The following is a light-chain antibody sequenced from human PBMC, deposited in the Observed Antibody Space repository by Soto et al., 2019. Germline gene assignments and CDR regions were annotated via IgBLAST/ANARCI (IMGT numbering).Light chain of an antibody. CDR1: STDVGGYNY. CDR3: NSYSSSTTLYL. Sequence: QSALTQPASVSVSPGQSITISCTGTSTDVGGYNYVSWYQQHPGKAPKLMISNFSNRPSGVSIRFSGSNSGNTASLTISGLQAEDEADYYCNSYSSSTTLYLFVTGTKLTVL. CDR2: NFS. V-gene: IGLV2-14*01. J-gene: IGLJ1*01.